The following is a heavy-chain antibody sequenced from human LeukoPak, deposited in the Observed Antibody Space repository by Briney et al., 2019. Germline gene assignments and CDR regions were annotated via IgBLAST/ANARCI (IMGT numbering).Heavy chain of an antibody. J-gene: IGHJ4*02. CDR3: AAGIVGDRGW. CDR2: IVVGSGIT. Sequence: SVKVSCKASGSTFTSSAVQWVRQARGQRLEWLGWIVVGSGITNYAQKFQERLTITRDLSTRTAYMELSSLRSEDTAVYYCAAGIVGDRGWWGQGTLVTVSS. D-gene: IGHD1-26*01. V-gene: IGHV1-58*01. CDR1: GSTFTSSA.